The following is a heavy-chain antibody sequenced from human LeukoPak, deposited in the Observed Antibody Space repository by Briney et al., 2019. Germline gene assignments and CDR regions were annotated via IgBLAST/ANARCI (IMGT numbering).Heavy chain of an antibody. Sequence: GGSLRLSCAASGFTFTTYNMNWVRQAPGKGLEWVSSISSNSKYIYYADSVKGRFTISRDNAKNSLYLQMNSLRVEDAAVYYCARASGSGYYANTLDFDYWGHGTLVTVSS. J-gene: IGHJ4*01. CDR2: ISSNSKYI. V-gene: IGHV3-21*01. CDR1: GFTFTTYN. CDR3: ARASGSGYYANTLDFDY. D-gene: IGHD3-22*01.